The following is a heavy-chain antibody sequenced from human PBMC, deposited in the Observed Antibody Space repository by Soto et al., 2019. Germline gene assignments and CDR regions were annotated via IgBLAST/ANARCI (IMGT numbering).Heavy chain of an antibody. CDR2: ISVGSGSI. Sequence: EAHLVESGGGLVQPGRSRGLSCAASGFTFSSYAFNWVRQAPGKGLEWISYISVGSGSIFYADSVKGRFTISRDDAQTSLYLQMNTLRDEDTAIYFCVRDDKWAFDIWGQGTTVIVSS. CDR3: VRDDKWAFDI. J-gene: IGHJ3*02. V-gene: IGHV3-48*02. D-gene: IGHD1-26*01. CDR1: GFTFSSYA.